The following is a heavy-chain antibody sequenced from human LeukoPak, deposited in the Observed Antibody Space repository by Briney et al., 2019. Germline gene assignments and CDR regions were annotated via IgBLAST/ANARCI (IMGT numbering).Heavy chain of an antibody. CDR1: GDSISSGSYY. V-gene: IGHV4-61*02. D-gene: IGHD5-24*01. CDR3: ARYRDASNDHGSFDI. Sequence: SETLSLTCTVSGDSISSGSYYWSWIRQPAGKGLEWIGRIYTSGSTNYNPSLKSRVTISVDTSKSQFSLNLRSMTAADTAMYYCARYRDASNDHGSFDIWGQGTMVTVSS. CDR2: IYTSGST. J-gene: IGHJ3*02.